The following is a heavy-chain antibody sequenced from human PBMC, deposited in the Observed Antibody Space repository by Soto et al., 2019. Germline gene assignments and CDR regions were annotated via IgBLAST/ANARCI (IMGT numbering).Heavy chain of an antibody. CDR2: MNPKSGNT. CDR3: ARRYAYHYCYYMDV. CDR1: GYTFTSYD. J-gene: IGHJ6*03. V-gene: IGHV1-8*02. D-gene: IGHD5-12*01. Sequence: QVQLLQSGAEVKKPGASVKVSCKASGYTFTSYDINWVRQATGQGLQWMGWMNPKSGNTGYAQKFQGRVTMTRNSTISEAYMELSSLRSEDTAVYYCARRYAYHYCYYMDVWGKGTTVTVSS.